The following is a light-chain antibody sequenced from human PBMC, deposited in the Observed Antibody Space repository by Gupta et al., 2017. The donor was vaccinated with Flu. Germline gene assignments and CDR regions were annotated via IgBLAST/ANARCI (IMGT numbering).Light chain of an antibody. CDR1: QSVSSS. CDR2: GAS. J-gene: IGKJ1*01. V-gene: IGKV3-15*01. Sequence: DIVMTQSPATLSVSPGERATLSCRASQSVSSSLAWYQQKPGQAPRLLIYGASTRATGIPARFSGSGSGTEFTLTISSLQSEDFAVYYCQQYNNWPRTFGQWTKVEIK. CDR3: QQYNNWPRT.